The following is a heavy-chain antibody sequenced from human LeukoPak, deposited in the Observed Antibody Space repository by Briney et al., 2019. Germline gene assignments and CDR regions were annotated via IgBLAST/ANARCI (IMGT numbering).Heavy chain of an antibody. CDR3: AREVMAKRRAFDI. Sequence: PGGSLRHSCAVSGFTASSNYMSWVRQAPGKGLEWVSVIYSDDRTYYADSVKGRFTISRHTSKKTLYLQMNSLRAEDTAVYYCAREVMAKRRAFDIWGQGTVVTVSS. J-gene: IGHJ3*02. CDR1: GFTASSNY. CDR2: IYSDDRT. V-gene: IGHV3-53*04. D-gene: IGHD2-8*01.